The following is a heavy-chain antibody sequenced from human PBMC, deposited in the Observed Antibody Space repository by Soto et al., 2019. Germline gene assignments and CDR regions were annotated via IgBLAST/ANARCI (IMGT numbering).Heavy chain of an antibody. CDR3: ARPGIAAAGTRLYYYYGMDV. CDR2: IYYSGST. V-gene: IGHV4-39*01. D-gene: IGHD6-13*01. Sequence: SETLSLTCAVYGGSFSGYYWGWIRQPPGKGLEWIGSIYYSGSTYYNPSLKSRVTISVDTSKNQFSLKLSSVTAADTAVYYCARPGIAAAGTRLYYYYGMDVWGQGTTVTVSS. J-gene: IGHJ6*02. CDR1: GGSFSGYY.